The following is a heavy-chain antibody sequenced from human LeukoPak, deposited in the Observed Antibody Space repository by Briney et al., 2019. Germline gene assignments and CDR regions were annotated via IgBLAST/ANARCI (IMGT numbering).Heavy chain of an antibody. CDR3: ASDYYGSGSYYKIFFGN. CDR1: GGTFSSYA. V-gene: IGHV1-69*13. Sequence: SVKVSCKASGGTFSSYAISWVRQAPGQGLEWMGGIIPIFETANYAQKFQGRVTIIADESTSTAYMELSSLRSEDTAVYYCASDYYGSGSYYKIFFGNWGQGTLVTVSS. J-gene: IGHJ4*02. CDR2: IIPIFETA. D-gene: IGHD3-10*01.